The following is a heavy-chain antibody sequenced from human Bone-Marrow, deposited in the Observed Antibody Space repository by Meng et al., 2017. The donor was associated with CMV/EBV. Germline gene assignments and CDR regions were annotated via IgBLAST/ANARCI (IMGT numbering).Heavy chain of an antibody. CDR2: INHSGST. CDR1: GGSFNGYY. Sequence: SQTLSLTCVVYGGSFNGYYWSWIRQSPGKGLEWIGEINHSGSTKYNPSLKSRVTISVDTSKNHFSLNLSSVTAADTAVYYCARASGNYCSSTSCYLEEFDPWGQGTLVTVSS. V-gene: IGHV4-34*01. J-gene: IGHJ5*02. CDR3: ARASGNYCSSTSCYLEEFDP. D-gene: IGHD2-2*01.